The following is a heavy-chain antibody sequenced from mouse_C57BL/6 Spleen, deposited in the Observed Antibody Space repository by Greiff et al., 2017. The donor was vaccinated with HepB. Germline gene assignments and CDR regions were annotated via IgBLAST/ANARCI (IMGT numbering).Heavy chain of an antibody. D-gene: IGHD1-1*01. CDR2: IYPRSGNT. CDR1: GYTLTSYG. CDR3: AYYYGSSYDYAMDY. V-gene: IGHV1-81*01. Sequence: VQLQQSGAELARPGASVKLSCKASGYTLTSYGISWVKQRTGQGLEWIGEIYPRSGNTYYNEKFKGKATLTADQSSSTAYMEIRSLTSDDSAVYYCAYYYGSSYDYAMDYWGQGTSVTVSS. J-gene: IGHJ4*01.